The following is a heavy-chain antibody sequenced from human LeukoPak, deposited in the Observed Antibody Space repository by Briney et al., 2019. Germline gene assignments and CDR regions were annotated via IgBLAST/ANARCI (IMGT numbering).Heavy chain of an antibody. D-gene: IGHD3-22*01. CDR1: GFTFSSYA. Sequence: PGGSLRLSCAASGFTFSSYAMSWVRQAPGKGLEWVSAISGSGGSTYYADSVKGRFTISRDNAKNSLYLQMNSLRAEDTAVYYCARPQGDYYDSSGRHYYYYYYMDVWGKGTTVTVSS. V-gene: IGHV3-23*01. CDR2: ISGSGGST. CDR3: ARPQGDYYDSSGRHYYYYYYMDV. J-gene: IGHJ6*03.